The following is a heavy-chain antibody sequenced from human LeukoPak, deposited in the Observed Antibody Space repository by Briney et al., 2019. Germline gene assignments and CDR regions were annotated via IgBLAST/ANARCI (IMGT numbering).Heavy chain of an antibody. CDR3: ARLLHDRSGYYYFDS. Sequence: SETLSLICTVSGGSISSFYWGLIRQPPGNVLEWLGSVYYSGRTYPDPSFKVPIPNSVDTSKSQFSLKLSSVTAADTAVYYCARLLHDRSGYYYFDSWGQGTLVIVSS. V-gene: IGHV4-39*01. CDR1: GGSISSFY. J-gene: IGHJ4*02. D-gene: IGHD3-22*01. CDR2: VYYSGRT.